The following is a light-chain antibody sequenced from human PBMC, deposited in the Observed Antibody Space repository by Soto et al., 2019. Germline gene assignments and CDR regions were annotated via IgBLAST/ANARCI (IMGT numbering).Light chain of an antibody. CDR1: QIISSS. Sequence: DIQLTQSPSTLSASVGDRVTITCRASQIISSSLAWYQQKPGKAPKLLIYDVFNLESGVPSRFSGSGSGTEFTLTISSLQPDDFTTYYCQQYSRYSWTFGQGTKVEIK. V-gene: IGKV1-5*01. CDR2: DVF. CDR3: QQYSRYSWT. J-gene: IGKJ1*01.